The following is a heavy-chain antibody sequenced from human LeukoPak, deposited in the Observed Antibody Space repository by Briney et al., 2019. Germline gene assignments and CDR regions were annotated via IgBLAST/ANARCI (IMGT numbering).Heavy chain of an antibody. Sequence: ASVKVSCKASGYTFTSYGISRVRQAPGRGLEWMGWISAYNGNTNYAQKLQGRVTMTTDTSTSTAYMELRSLRSDDTAVYYCASHYCSSTSCYADYGMDVWGKGTTVTVSS. CDR3: ASHYCSSTSCYADYGMDV. V-gene: IGHV1-18*04. CDR2: ISAYNGNT. J-gene: IGHJ6*04. CDR1: GYTFTSYG. D-gene: IGHD2-2*01.